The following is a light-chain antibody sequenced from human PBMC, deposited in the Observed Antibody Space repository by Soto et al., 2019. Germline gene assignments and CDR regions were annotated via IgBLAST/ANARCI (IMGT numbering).Light chain of an antibody. Sequence: DIQMTQSPSSVSASVGDRVTITCRASQGSSSWLAWYPQKPGKAPKLLIYAASSLQSGVPSRFSGSGSGTDFTRTISSLQPEDFATYFCQQANIFPITFGQGTRLEIK. CDR1: QGSSSW. CDR3: QQANIFPIT. J-gene: IGKJ5*01. V-gene: IGKV1D-12*01. CDR2: AAS.